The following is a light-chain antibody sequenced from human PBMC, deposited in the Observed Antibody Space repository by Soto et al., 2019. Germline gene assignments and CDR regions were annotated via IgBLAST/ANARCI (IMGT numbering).Light chain of an antibody. CDR2: GAS. CDR3: LQHNSFPRT. CDR1: QGIRID. Sequence: DIQMTQSPSSLSASVGDRVTITCRASQGIRIDLGWFQQRPGKAPKRLIYGASSLQSGVPSRFSGSGSGTEFTLTISNLQPEDFATYYCLQHNSFPRTFGQGTQVEIK. J-gene: IGKJ1*01. V-gene: IGKV1-17*02.